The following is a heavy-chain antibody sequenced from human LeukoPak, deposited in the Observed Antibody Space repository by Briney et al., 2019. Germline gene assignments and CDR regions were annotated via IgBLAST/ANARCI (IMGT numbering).Heavy chain of an antibody. CDR2: IYYSGST. CDR1: GGSISSGGYY. V-gene: IGHV4-31*03. J-gene: IGHJ6*02. CDR3: ARLDIVFYGMDV. D-gene: IGHD5/OR15-5a*01. Sequence: SQTLSLTCTVSGGSISSGGYYWSWIRQHPGKGLEWIGYIYYSGSTYYNPSLKSRVTISVDTSKNQFSLKLSSVTAADTAVYYCARLDIVFYGMDVWGQGTTVTVSS.